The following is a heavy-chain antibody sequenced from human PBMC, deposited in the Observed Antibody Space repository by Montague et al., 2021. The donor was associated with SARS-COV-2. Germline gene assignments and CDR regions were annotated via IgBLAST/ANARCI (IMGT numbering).Heavy chain of an antibody. V-gene: IGHV4-30-2*06. Sequence: TLSLTCVVYGASFSSGDYSWSWIPQSPGKGLEWIGYIYQSGSAYYNPSLKSRVTRSIDTSNNQFTLNVRTVTAADTGLYYWATGTGMYGMDFWGQGTTVTVSS. J-gene: IGHJ6*02. D-gene: IGHD1-1*01. CDR2: IYQSGSA. CDR3: ATGTGMYGMDF. CDR1: GASFSSGDYS.